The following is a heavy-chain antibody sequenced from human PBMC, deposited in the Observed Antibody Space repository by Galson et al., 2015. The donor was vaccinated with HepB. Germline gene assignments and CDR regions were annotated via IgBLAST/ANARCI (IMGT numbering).Heavy chain of an antibody. CDR1: GYTLTELS. Sequence: SVKVSCKVSGYTLTELSMHWVRQAPGKGLEWMGGFDPEDGETIYAQKFQGRVTMTRDTSTSTVYMELSSLRSEDTAVYYCAIGGYCSGGSCYPRGRLEYYGMDVWGQGTTVTVSS. CDR3: AIGGYCSGGSCYPRGRLEYYGMDV. D-gene: IGHD2-15*01. V-gene: IGHV1-24*01. CDR2: FDPEDGET. J-gene: IGHJ6*02.